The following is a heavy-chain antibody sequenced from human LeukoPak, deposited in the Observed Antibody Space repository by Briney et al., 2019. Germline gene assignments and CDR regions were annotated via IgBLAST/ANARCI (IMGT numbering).Heavy chain of an antibody. CDR1: GYTFTSYY. Sequence: GASVKVSCKASGYTFTSYYMHWVRQAPGQGLEWMGWINPNSGGTNYAQKFQGRVTMTRDTSISTAYMELSRLRSDDTAVYYCARGRHYCSSTSCYNSSPDYWGQGTLVTVSS. J-gene: IGHJ4*02. CDR2: INPNSGGT. D-gene: IGHD2-2*02. CDR3: ARGRHYCSSTSCYNSSPDY. V-gene: IGHV1-2*02.